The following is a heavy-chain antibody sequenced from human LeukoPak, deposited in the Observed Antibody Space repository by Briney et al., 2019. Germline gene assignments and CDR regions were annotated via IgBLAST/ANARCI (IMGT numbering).Heavy chain of an antibody. CDR2: IYSGGST. Sequence: GGSLRLSCAASGFTVSSNYMSWVRQAPGKGLEWVSVIYSGGSTYYADSVKGRFTISRDNSKNTLYLQMNSLRAEDTAVYYCARGPYYDSSGYYFPKHFQHWGQGTLVTVSS. D-gene: IGHD3-22*01. CDR1: GFTVSSNY. V-gene: IGHV3-53*01. CDR3: ARGPYYDSSGYYFPKHFQH. J-gene: IGHJ1*01.